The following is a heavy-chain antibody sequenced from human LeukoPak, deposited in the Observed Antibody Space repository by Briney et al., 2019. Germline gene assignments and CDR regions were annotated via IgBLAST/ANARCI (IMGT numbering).Heavy chain of an antibody. V-gene: IGHV3-33*06. CDR2: IWYDGSNK. CDR1: GFTFSSYA. Sequence: GGSLRLSCAASGFTFSSYAMSWVRQAPGKGLEWVAVIWYDGSNKYYADSVKGRFTISRDNSKNTLYLQMNSLRAEDTAVYYCAKDILGIAAALVDYWGQGTLVTVSS. D-gene: IGHD6-13*01. CDR3: AKDILGIAAALVDY. J-gene: IGHJ4*02.